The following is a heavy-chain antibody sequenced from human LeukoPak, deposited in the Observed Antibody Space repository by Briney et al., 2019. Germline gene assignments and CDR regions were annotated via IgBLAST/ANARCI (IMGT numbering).Heavy chain of an antibody. Sequence: ASVKVSCTASGYTFTSYYMHWVRQAPGQGLEWMGIINPSGGSTSYAQKFQGRVTMARDTSTSTVYMELSSLRSEDTAVYYCASAGPNEAFDIWGQGTMVTVSS. CDR1: GYTFTSYY. CDR3: ASAGPNEAFDI. V-gene: IGHV1-46*01. CDR2: INPSGGST. J-gene: IGHJ3*02.